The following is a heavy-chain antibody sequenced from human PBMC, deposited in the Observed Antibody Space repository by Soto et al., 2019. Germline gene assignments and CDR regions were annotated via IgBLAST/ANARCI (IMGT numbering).Heavy chain of an antibody. D-gene: IGHD3-16*02. CDR3: ARDRMITFGGVIVYYYYMDV. CDR1: GFTFISYA. Sequence: GGSLILSCAASGFTFISYAMHWVRQAPGKGLEYVSAISSNGGSTYYANSVKGRFTISRDNSKNTLYLQMGSLRAEDMAVYYCARDRMITFGGVIVYYYYMDVWGKGTTVTVSS. CDR2: ISSNGGST. J-gene: IGHJ6*03. V-gene: IGHV3-64*01.